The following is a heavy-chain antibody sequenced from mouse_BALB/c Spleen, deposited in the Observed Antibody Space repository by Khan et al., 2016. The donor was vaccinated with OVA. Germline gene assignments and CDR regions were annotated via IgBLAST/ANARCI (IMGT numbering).Heavy chain of an antibody. D-gene: IGHD2-14*01. CDR2: IFPGSDIP. J-gene: IGHJ3*01. CDR3: ARGGYSAFAY. Sequence: QVQLKESGPELVKPGASLKVSCKASGYTFTDYIIGWVKQSTRQGLEWIGDIFPGSDIPYYNEKFKDKATLTVDKSANTAYMQISSLTSEDAAVYFCARGGYSAFAYWGQGTLVTVSA. V-gene: IGHV1-77*01. CDR1: GYTFTDYI.